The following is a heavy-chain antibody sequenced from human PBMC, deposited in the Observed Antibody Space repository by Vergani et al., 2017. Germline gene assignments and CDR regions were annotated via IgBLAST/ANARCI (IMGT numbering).Heavy chain of an antibody. V-gene: IGHV4-39*01. CDR3: ARPMTYYYDSSGYYSAWFDP. Sequence: QLQLQESGPGLVKPSETLSLTCTVSGGSISSSSYYWGWIRQPPGKGLECIGSIYYSGSTYYNPSLKSRVTISVDTSKNQFSLKLSSVTAADTAVYYCARPMTYYYDSSGYYSAWFDPWGQGTLVTVSS. CDR1: GGSISSSSYY. D-gene: IGHD3-22*01. J-gene: IGHJ5*02. CDR2: IYYSGST.